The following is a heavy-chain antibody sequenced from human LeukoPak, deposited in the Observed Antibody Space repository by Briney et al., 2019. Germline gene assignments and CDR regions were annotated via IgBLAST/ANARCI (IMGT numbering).Heavy chain of an antibody. J-gene: IGHJ4*02. CDR3: ARDQGYDYYDSSGYVF. D-gene: IGHD3-22*01. CDR1: GFTFSSYA. Sequence: GGSLRLSCAASGFTFSSYAMHWVRQAPGKGLEWVAVISYDGSNKYYADSVKGRFTISRDNSKNTLYLQMNSLRAEDTAVYYCARDQGYDYYDSSGYVFWGQGTLATVSS. V-gene: IGHV3-30*01. CDR2: ISYDGSNK.